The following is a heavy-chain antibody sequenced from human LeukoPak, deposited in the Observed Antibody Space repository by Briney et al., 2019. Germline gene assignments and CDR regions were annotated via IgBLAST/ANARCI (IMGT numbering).Heavy chain of an antibody. D-gene: IGHD2-15*01. CDR2: AYSSGHT. Sequence: SETLSLTCTVSGGSISGNYWSWIRQPPGEGLEWIGYAYSSGHTNYNSSLKSRVAMSLDTSKSQFSLRLSSVTAADTAVYFCARHPFATPFDYWGPGTLVTVSS. V-gene: IGHV4-59*08. J-gene: IGHJ4*02. CDR3: ARHPFATPFDY. CDR1: GGSISGNY.